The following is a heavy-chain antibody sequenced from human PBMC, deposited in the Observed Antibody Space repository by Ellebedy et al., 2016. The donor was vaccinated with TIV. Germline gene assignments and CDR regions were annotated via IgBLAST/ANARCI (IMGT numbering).Heavy chain of an antibody. V-gene: IGHV3-74*01. CDR1: GFTFRTSW. Sequence: PGGSLRLSCAASGFTFRTSWMHWARQAPGKGLEWVSRITDDGSDTAYADSVKGRFSISRDNARDIVYLQMNSLRADDSAVYYCARDAGLATPLDYWGQGVLVTVSS. D-gene: IGHD6-19*01. CDR2: ITDDGSDT. J-gene: IGHJ4*02. CDR3: ARDAGLATPLDY.